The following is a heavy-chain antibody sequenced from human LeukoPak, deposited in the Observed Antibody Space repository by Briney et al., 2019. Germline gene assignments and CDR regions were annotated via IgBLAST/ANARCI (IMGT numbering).Heavy chain of an antibody. CDR1: GGSFRGYY. CDR2: INHSGST. CDR3: ARGDYDYVWGSYRPITY. Sequence: PSETLSLTCAVYGGSFRGYYWSWIRQPPGKGLEWIGEINHSGSTNYNPSLKSRVTISVDTSKNQFSLKLSSVTAADTAVYYCARGDYDYVWGSYRPITYWGQGTLVTVSS. D-gene: IGHD3-16*02. V-gene: IGHV4-34*01. J-gene: IGHJ4*02.